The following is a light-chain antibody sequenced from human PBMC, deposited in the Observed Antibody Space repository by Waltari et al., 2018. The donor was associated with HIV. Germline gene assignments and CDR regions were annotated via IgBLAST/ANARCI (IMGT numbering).Light chain of an antibody. J-gene: IGLJ2*01. CDR3: QAWDANHVI. Sequence: ELTQPPSVSVPSGQTASIPCSGETLADKFHCWSQKKPGQPPILLVYQGSRRPSGIPERFSASKSANTATLTIRGAQPLDEAEYFCQAWDANHVIFGGGTTLTVL. CDR2: QGS. CDR1: TLADKF. V-gene: IGLV3-1*01.